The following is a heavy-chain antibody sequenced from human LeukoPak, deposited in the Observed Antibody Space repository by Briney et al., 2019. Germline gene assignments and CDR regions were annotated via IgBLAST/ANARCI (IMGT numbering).Heavy chain of an antibody. CDR1: GFTFRSYS. Sequence: GGPLRLSCAASGFTFRSYSMNWVRQAPGKGLEWVSLISSSGSYIYYAGSVKGRFTISRDNAKNSLYLQMNSLRAEDTAVYYCAREYCSGGTCLPPTWGQGTLVTVSS. CDR2: ISSSGSYI. V-gene: IGHV3-21*01. CDR3: AREYCSGGTCLPPT. J-gene: IGHJ5*02. D-gene: IGHD2-15*01.